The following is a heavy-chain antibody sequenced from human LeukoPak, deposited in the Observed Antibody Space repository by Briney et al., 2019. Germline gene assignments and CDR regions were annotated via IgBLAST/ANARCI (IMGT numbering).Heavy chain of an antibody. CDR3: ARGPRITETTSFDY. J-gene: IGHJ4*02. CDR1: GGSFSGYY. V-gene: IGHV4-34*01. Sequence: PSETLSLTCAVYGGSFSGYYWSWIRQPPGKGLEWIGEINHSGGTNYNPSLKSRVTISVDTSKNQFSLKLSSVTAADTAVYYCARGPRITETTSFDYWGQGTLVTVSS. CDR2: INHSGGT. D-gene: IGHD1-7*01.